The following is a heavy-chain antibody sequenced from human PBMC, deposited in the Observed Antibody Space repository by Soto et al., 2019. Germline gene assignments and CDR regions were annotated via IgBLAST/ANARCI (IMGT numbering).Heavy chain of an antibody. V-gene: IGHV4-61*01. D-gene: IGHD4-17*01. CDR2: VYYSGTT. CDR1: GGSLSNKTYY. Sequence: SETLSLTCSVSGGSLSNKTYYWSWIRQTPGKRLEWIGYVYYSGTTNYNPSLKSRVTISVDLSKDQFSLRLSSVTTADTALYYCARTTAVPNTLRSRYFFDYWGQGTLVTVSS. CDR3: ARTTAVPNTLRSRYFFDY. J-gene: IGHJ4*02.